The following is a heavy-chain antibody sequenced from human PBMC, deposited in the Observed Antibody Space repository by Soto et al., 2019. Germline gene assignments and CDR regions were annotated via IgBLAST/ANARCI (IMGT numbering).Heavy chain of an antibody. CDR1: GFTFNNYP. D-gene: IGHD3-10*01. Sequence: EVQLLESGGGLLRPGGSLRLPCAPSGFTFNNYPMPWVRRPQGKGLEWVSAISGGGDTTSYADSVKGRFTVSRDGSKNTLYLQMSSLRAEDTALYYCAKGRGGSGSLTPRVDFWGQGTLVTVSS. CDR3: AKGRGGSGSLTPRVDF. V-gene: IGHV3-23*01. CDR2: ISGGGDTT. J-gene: IGHJ4*02.